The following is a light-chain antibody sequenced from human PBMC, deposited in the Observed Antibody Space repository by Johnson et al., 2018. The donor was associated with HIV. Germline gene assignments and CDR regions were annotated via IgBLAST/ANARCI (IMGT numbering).Light chain of an antibody. CDR3: GTWDSSLSAGV. J-gene: IGLJ1*01. CDR1: SSNIGNNY. V-gene: IGLV1-51*02. CDR2: ENN. Sequence: QSVLTQPPSVSAAPGQKVTISCSGSSSNIGNNYVSWYQQLPGTAPKLIMYENNKRPSGIPDRFSGSKSGTSATLGITGLQTGDEADYYCGTWDSSLSAGVFGTGTKLTVL.